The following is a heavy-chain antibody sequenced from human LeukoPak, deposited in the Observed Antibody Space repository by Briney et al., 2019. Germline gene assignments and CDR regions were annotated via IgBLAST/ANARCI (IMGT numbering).Heavy chain of an antibody. Sequence: PGGSLRLSCAASGFTFSSYWMSWVRQSPGKGLERVANIKQDGSEKYYVDSVKGRFTISRDNAKNSLYLQMSSLRAEDTAVYYCARDLGYCSSTSCYNFAYWGQGTLVTVSS. CDR2: IKQDGSEK. D-gene: IGHD2-2*02. J-gene: IGHJ4*02. CDR1: GFTFSSYW. CDR3: ARDLGYCSSTSCYNFAY. V-gene: IGHV3-7*01.